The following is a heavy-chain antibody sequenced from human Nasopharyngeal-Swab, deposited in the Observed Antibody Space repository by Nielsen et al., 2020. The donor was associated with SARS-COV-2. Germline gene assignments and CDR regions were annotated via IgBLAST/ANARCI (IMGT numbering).Heavy chain of an antibody. CDR1: GVIFSKYW. V-gene: IGHV3-74*01. J-gene: IGHJ4*02. Sequence: GGSLRLSCVASGVIFSKYWMHWVRQAPGKGLVWVSRINGDGSSTTYADSVKGRFTISRDNVKNTLYLQMNSLTAEDTAVYYCARARTTVVVDYWGQGTLVTVSS. CDR3: ARARTTVVVDY. CDR2: INGDGSST. D-gene: IGHD4-23*01.